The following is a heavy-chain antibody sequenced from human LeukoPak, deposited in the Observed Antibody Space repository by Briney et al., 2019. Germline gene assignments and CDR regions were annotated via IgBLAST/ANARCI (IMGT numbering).Heavy chain of an antibody. CDR1: GFTFSSYS. CDR2: ISSSSSYI. CDR3: ARDRYYYDSSGMDV. Sequence: GGSLRLSCAASGFTFSSYSMNWVRQAPGRGLEWVSSISSSSSYIYYADSVKGRFTISRDNAKNSLYLQMNSLRAEDTAVYYCARDRYYYDSSGMDVWGQGTTVTVSS. D-gene: IGHD3-22*01. J-gene: IGHJ6*02. V-gene: IGHV3-21*01.